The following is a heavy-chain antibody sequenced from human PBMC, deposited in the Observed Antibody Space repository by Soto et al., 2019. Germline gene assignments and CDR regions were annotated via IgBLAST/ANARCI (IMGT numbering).Heavy chain of an antibody. Sequence: PGESLKISCKGFGYRFTSYWIGWVRQMPGKGLEWMGIIYPGDSDTRYSPSFQGQVTISADKSISTAYLQWSSLKASDTAMYYCASQEMATKNVDAFDIWGQGTMVTVSS. V-gene: IGHV5-51*01. CDR3: ASQEMATKNVDAFDI. J-gene: IGHJ3*02. CDR1: GYRFTSYW. D-gene: IGHD5-12*01. CDR2: IYPGDSDT.